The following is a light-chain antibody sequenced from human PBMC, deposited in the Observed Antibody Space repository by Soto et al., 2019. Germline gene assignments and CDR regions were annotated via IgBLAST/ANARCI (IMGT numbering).Light chain of an antibody. Sequence: DIQMTQSPSSLSASVGDRVTITCRASQSISSYLNWYQQKPGKAPKLLMYAASNLQSGVPSRFSGSGSGTEFILNISSLQPEDFATYYCQQSYSTPITFGQGTRLEIK. J-gene: IGKJ5*01. CDR3: QQSYSTPIT. CDR2: AAS. V-gene: IGKV1-39*01. CDR1: QSISSY.